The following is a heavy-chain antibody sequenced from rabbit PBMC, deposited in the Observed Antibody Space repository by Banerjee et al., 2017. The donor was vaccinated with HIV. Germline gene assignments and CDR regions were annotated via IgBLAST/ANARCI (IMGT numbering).Heavy chain of an antibody. Sequence: EESGGDLVKPEGSLTLTCTASGFSLSSFYWICWVRQAPGKGLEWIACIYGGSGGRIDYASWAKGRFTISKASSTTVTLQMTSLTDADTATYFCARVVVNGVYGYAFELWGPGTLVTVS. J-gene: IGHJ4*01. V-gene: IGHV1S45*01. CDR2: IYGGSGGRI. CDR3: ARVVVNGVYGYAFEL. D-gene: IGHD6-1*01. CDR1: GFSLSSFYW.